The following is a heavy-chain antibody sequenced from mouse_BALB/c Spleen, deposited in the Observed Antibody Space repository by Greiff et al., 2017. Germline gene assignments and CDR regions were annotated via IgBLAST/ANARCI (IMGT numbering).Heavy chain of an antibody. J-gene: IGHJ1*01. Sequence: VKLMESGPGLVAPSQSLSITCTVSGFSLTDYGVSWIRQPPGKGLEWLGVIWGGGSTYYNSALKSRLSISKDNSKSQVFLKMNSLQTDDTAMYYCAKQGDYGYEGYFDVWGAGTTVTVSS. CDR2: IWGGGST. D-gene: IGHD2-2*01. CDR1: GFSLTDYG. CDR3: AKQGDYGYEGYFDV. V-gene: IGHV2-6-5*01.